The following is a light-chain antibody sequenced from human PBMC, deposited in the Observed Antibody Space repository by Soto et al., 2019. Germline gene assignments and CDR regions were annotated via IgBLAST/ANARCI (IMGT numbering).Light chain of an antibody. CDR1: RSDIV. J-gene: IGLJ2*01. CDR2: EGN. Sequence: VLTQPASVSGSPGQSITISCTGTRSDIVSWYQQHPGKAPKVMIYEGNKRPSGVSDRFSGSKSGNTASLTISGLQAEDEADYYCCSYADSSTPVVFXGGTQLTVL. CDR3: CSYADSSTPVV. V-gene: IGLV2-23*01.